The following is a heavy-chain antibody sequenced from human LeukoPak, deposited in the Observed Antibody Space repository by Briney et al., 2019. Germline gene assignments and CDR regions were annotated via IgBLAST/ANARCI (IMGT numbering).Heavy chain of an antibody. CDR2: ISGSAHKI. J-gene: IGHJ4*02. V-gene: IGHV3-23*01. D-gene: IGHD5-18*01. CDR3: AGRPTGYSSGYIH. CDR1: GLTFSDA. Sequence: GGSLRLSCEVSGLTFSDAWMNWVRQAPEKGLDWVSVISGSAHKIRYADSVKGRFTISRDNSENIVYLQMNNLRVEDTAVYYCAGRPTGYSSGYIHWGQGTLVTVSS.